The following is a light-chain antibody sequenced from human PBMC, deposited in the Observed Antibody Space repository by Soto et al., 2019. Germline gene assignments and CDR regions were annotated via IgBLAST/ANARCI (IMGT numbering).Light chain of an antibody. V-gene: IGKV3-15*01. CDR3: QHYHGWPIT. CDR2: DAS. J-gene: IGKJ5*01. CDR1: QSVSGN. Sequence: TQSRCTLSVSPVERATLSCRASQSVSGNNLAWYQHKPGQAPRLLFYDASTRATGIPARFSGSGSGTEFTLTISSLQSEDFAVYYCQHYHGWPITFGQGTRLEI.